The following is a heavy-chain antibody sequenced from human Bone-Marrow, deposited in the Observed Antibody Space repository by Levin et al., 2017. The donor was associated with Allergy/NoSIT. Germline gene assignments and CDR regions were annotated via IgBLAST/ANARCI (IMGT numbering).Heavy chain of an antibody. CDR2: ISWNSGSI. CDR3: ASSPGVAVAGSFDY. D-gene: IGHD6-19*01. CDR1: GFTFDDYA. Sequence: GGSLRLSCAASGFTFDDYAMHWVRQAPGKGLEWVSGISWNSGSIGYADSVKGRFTISRDNAKNSLYLQMNSLRAEDTALYYCASSPGVAVAGSFDYWGQGTLVTVSS. J-gene: IGHJ4*02. V-gene: IGHV3-9*01.